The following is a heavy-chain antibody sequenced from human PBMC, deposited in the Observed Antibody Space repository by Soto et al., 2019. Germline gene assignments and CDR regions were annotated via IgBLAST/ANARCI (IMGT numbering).Heavy chain of an antibody. CDR1: GYTFTSYG. Sequence: ASVKVSCKASGYTFTSYGISWVRQAPEQGLEWMGWISAYNGNTNYAQKLQGRVTMTTDTSTSTAYMELRSLRSDDTAVYYCARECGPGYGDYAGCYWGQGTLVTVSS. J-gene: IGHJ4*02. V-gene: IGHV1-18*01. D-gene: IGHD4-17*01. CDR2: ISAYNGNT. CDR3: ARECGPGYGDYAGCY.